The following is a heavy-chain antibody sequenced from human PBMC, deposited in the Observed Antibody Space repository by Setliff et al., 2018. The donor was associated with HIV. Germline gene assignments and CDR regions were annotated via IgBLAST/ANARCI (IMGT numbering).Heavy chain of an antibody. J-gene: IGHJ3*02. CDR1: GYTFTSYY. D-gene: IGHD7-27*01. CDR2: INPSGGST. CDR3: ARGLTDRGDAFDI. Sequence: ASVKVSCKASGYTFTSYYMHWVRQAPGQGLEWMGIINPSGGSTSYAQKFQGRVTITADKSTSTAYMELSSLRSEDTAVYYCARGLTDRGDAFDIWGQGTMVTVSS. V-gene: IGHV1-46*01.